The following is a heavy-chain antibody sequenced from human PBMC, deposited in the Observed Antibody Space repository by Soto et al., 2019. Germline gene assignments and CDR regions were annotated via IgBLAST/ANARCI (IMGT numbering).Heavy chain of an antibody. Sequence: ESVGGVVQPGRSLRLSCAASGFTFSSYAMHWVRQAPGKGLEWVAVISYDGSNKYYADSVKGRFTISRDNSKNTLYLQMNSLRAEDTAVYYCARDNGYYGMDVWGQGTTVTVSS. CDR1: GFTFSSYA. V-gene: IGHV3-30-3*01. D-gene: IGHD2-8*01. CDR3: ARDNGYYGMDV. CDR2: ISYDGSNK. J-gene: IGHJ6*02.